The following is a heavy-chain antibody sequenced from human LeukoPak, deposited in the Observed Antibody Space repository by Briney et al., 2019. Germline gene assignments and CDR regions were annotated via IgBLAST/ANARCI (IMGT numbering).Heavy chain of an antibody. J-gene: IGHJ4*02. CDR1: GYTFTSYG. CDR2: ISAYNGNT. Sequence: ASVKVSCKASGYTFTSYGISWVRQAPGQGPEWMGWISAYNGNTNYAQKLQGRVTMTTDTSTSTAYMELRSLRSDDTAVYYCAREDPASTYYYDSSGSPFFDYWGQGTLVTVSS. D-gene: IGHD3-22*01. CDR3: AREDPASTYYYDSSGSPFFDY. V-gene: IGHV1-18*01.